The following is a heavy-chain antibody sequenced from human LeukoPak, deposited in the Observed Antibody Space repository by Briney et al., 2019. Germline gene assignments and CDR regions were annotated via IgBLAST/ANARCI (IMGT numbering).Heavy chain of an antibody. J-gene: IGHJ4*02. CDR2: INPNSGGT. V-gene: IGHV1-2*02. CDR3: ARLTYYYDSRGFDY. CDR1: GYSFTGYY. Sequence: ASVKVSCKASGYSFTGYYMHWVRQAPGQGLEWMGWINPNSGGTNYAQKFQGRVTMTRDTSISTAYMELSRLRSDDTAVYYCARLTYYYDSRGFDYWGQGTLVTVSS. D-gene: IGHD3-22*01.